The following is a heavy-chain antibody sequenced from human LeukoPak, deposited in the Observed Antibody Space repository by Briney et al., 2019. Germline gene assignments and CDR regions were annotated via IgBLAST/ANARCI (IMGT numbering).Heavy chain of an antibody. CDR1: GFTFSSYG. CDR2: IKPDGSEK. J-gene: IGHJ5*02. V-gene: IGHV3-7*01. Sequence: GGSLRLSCAASGFTFSSYGMHWVRQAPGKGPEWVANIKPDGSEKFYVDSVKGRFTISRDNANNSLSLEMNTLRAEDTGVYYCVRGGQRFDPWGQGTLVTVSS. D-gene: IGHD1-26*01. CDR3: VRGGQRFDP.